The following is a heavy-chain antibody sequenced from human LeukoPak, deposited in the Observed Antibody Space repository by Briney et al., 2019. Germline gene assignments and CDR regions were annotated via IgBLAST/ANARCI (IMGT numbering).Heavy chain of an antibody. V-gene: IGHV4-39*07. D-gene: IGHD2-2*01. CDR3: ARLRGSSGFNWFDP. Sequence: PSETLSLTCTVSGGSISSSSYYWGWIRQPPGKGLEWIGSIYYSGSTYYNPSLKSRVTISVDTSKNQFSLKLSSVTAADTAVYYCARLRGSSGFNWFDPWGQGTLVTV. CDR1: GGSISSSSYY. J-gene: IGHJ5*02. CDR2: IYYSGST.